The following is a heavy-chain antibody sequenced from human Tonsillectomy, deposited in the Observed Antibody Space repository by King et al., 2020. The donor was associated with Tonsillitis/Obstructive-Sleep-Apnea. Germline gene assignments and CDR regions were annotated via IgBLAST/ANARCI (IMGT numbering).Heavy chain of an antibody. J-gene: IGHJ5*02. CDR2: IYVDDSDT. CDR1: RYSFTSYW. CDR3: ARGGGTVLPAATVTWFDP. Sequence: QLVQSGAEVKKPGESLKISCKGSRYSFTSYWIGWVRQMPGKGLEWMGIIYVDDSDTRYSPSFRGQVTLSVDKSISTAYLQWSSLKASDTAMYFCARGGGTVLPAATVTWFDPWGQGTLVTVSS. D-gene: IGHD2-2*01. V-gene: IGHV5-51*01.